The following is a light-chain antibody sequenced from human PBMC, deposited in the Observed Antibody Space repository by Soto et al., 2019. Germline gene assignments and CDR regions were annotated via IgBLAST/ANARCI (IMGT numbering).Light chain of an antibody. CDR3: QKYNSAPTWT. CDR2: AAS. J-gene: IGKJ1*01. CDR1: QGIRNS. Sequence: DIQMTQSPSSLSASVGDRVSITCRASQGIRNSLAWYQQKPGKVPKLLIYAASTLETGVPYRFSGSGSGTEFTLTISSLQPEDVATYFCQKYNSAPTWTFGPGTKVEIK. V-gene: IGKV1-27*01.